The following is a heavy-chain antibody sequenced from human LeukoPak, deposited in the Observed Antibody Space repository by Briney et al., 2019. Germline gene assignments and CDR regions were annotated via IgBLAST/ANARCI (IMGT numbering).Heavy chain of an antibody. CDR3: ARAGYFCSSTSCYRFGEVYYFDY. CDR2: IYYSGST. Sequence: SETLSLTCTVSGGSISSSSYYWGWIRQPPGKGLEWIGSIYYSGSTYYNPSLKGRVTISVDTSKNQFSLKLSSVTAADTAVYYCARAGYFCSSTSCYRFGEVYYFDYWGQGTLVTVSS. V-gene: IGHV4-39*07. J-gene: IGHJ4*02. CDR1: GGSISSSSYY. D-gene: IGHD2-2*02.